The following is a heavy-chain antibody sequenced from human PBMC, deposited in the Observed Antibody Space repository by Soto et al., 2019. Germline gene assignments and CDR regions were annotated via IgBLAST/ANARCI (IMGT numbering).Heavy chain of an antibody. V-gene: IGHV3-23*01. CDR2: ISGSGGSI. CDR3: AEGYSYGDW. CDR1: GFTFSSFA. Sequence: VQLLESGGGLVQPGGSLRLSCAASGFTFSSFALSWVRQAPGKGLEWVSAISGSGGSIYYADSVKGRFTVSRDNSRNTLYLQMNSLRVEDTAVYYCAEGYSYGDWWGRGTLVTVSS. J-gene: IGHJ5*01. D-gene: IGHD5-18*01.